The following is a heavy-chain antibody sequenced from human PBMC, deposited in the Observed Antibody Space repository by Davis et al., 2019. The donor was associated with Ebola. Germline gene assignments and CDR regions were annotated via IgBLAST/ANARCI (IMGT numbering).Heavy chain of an antibody. CDR1: GFSLTTSGMC. CDR3: AHKVVGDYGSGSPPRLYYFDY. Sequence: SGPTLVKPTQTLTLTCTFSGFSLTTSGMCVTWIRQPPGKALEWLALVDWDDDKYYSPSLKSRLTITKDTSKNQVVLTMTNMDPVDTATYYCAHKVVGDYGSGSPPRLYYFDYWGQGTLVTVSS. J-gene: IGHJ4*02. V-gene: IGHV2-70*12. D-gene: IGHD3-10*01. CDR2: VDWDDDK.